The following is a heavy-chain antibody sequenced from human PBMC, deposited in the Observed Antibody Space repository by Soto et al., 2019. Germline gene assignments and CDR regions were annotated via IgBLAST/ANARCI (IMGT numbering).Heavy chain of an antibody. V-gene: IGHV3-74*01. Sequence: EVQLVESGGGLVQPGGSLRLSCAASGFTFSTYWMHWVRQAPGKGLVWVSRINGDGSSTTYADSVKGRFTISRDNAKNTLYLQMSSLRAEDTAVYYCARDETDYRTYYYGMDVWGQGTTVTVSS. CDR2: INGDGSST. J-gene: IGHJ6*02. CDR1: GFTFSTYW. D-gene: IGHD4-4*01. CDR3: ARDETDYRTYYYGMDV.